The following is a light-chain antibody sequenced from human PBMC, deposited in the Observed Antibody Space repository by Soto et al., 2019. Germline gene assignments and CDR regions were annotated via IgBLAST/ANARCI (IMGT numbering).Light chain of an antibody. CDR1: SSDVGNYNS. V-gene: IGLV2-14*01. J-gene: IGLJ2*01. CDR3: SSYTSTATLVI. Sequence: QSVLTQPASVSGSPGQSITISCTGTSSDVGNYNSVSWYQQHPGKAPKLMIYDVSNRPSGVSNRFSGSKSGNTASLTISGLQADDEADYYCSSYTSTATLVIFGGGTKVTVL. CDR2: DVS.